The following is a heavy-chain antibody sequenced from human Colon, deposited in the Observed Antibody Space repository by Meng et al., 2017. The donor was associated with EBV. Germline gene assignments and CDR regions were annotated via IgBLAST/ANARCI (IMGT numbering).Heavy chain of an antibody. V-gene: IGHV7-4-1*02. D-gene: IGHD3-22*01. J-gene: IGHJ2*01. CDR1: DSPFINYA. CDR2: INTHTGNP. CDR3: ARGGPYPDSSGFHWYFDL. Sequence: VQLVQLGAEFKKTGASVKVSCHASDSPFINYAINWFRQAPGQWFEWMGWINTHTGNPTYGQGFTGRFVLSSDTSVSTANLQISSLEAEDTAVYYCARGGPYPDSSGFHWYFDLWGRGTLVTVSS.